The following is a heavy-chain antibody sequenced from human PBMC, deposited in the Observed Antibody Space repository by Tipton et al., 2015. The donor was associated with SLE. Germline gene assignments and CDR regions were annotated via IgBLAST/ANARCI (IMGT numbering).Heavy chain of an antibody. J-gene: IGHJ2*01. CDR3: ARVLGEPDWYFDL. V-gene: IGHV4-59*01. D-gene: IGHD3-10*01. Sequence: TLSLTCTVSGGSISGYYWSWIRQPPGKGLEWIGYIYYSGSTNYNPSLKSRVTISVDTSKNQFSLKLSSVTAADTAVYYCARVLGEPDWYFDLWGRGTLVTVSS. CDR1: GGSISGYY. CDR2: IYYSGST.